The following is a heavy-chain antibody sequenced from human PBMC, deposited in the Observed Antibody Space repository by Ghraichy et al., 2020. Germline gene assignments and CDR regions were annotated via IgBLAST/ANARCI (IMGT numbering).Heavy chain of an antibody. V-gene: IGHV4-39*01. CDR3: ARLSGYSFGLKTHFDY. CDR2: IYYSGRT. D-gene: IGHD5-18*01. Sequence: SETLSLTCTVSGVSISDSSHYWGWIRQPPGKGLEWIGNIYYSGRTYYSPSLQSRSTISVDTSKNQFSLNLRSVTAADTAVYYCARLSGYSFGLKTHFDYWGQGGLVTVSS. CDR1: GVSISDSSHY. J-gene: IGHJ4*01.